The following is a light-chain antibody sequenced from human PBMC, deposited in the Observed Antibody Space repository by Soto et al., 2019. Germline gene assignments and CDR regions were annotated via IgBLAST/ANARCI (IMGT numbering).Light chain of an antibody. V-gene: IGLV2-14*01. CDR2: EVS. Sequence: QSVLTQPASVSGSPGQSITISCTGTSSDVGGYKYVSWYQQHPGKAPKLMIYEVSNRPSGVSNRFSGSKSGNTASLTISGLQAEDEADDYCSSYTSSSTLEGVFGGGTKLTVL. CDR3: SSYTSSSTLEGV. CDR1: SSDVGGYKY. J-gene: IGLJ3*02.